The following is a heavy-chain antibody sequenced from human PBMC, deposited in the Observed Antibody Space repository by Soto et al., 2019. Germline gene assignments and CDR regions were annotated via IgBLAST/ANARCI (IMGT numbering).Heavy chain of an antibody. D-gene: IGHD3-9*01. CDR1: DDSINSDKYY. CDR3: ARLEGLATISYYFDF. J-gene: IGHJ4*01. Sequence: QLQLQEAGPGLVKPSETLSLTCSVSDDSINSDKYYCGWIRQPPGKGLELIGSIYYRGNAYYNPSLQPRVTIYLDKSKCQFSLKLNSVTAADSAVYFCARLEGLATISYYFDFWGPGALVTVSS. CDR2: IYYRGNA. V-gene: IGHV4-39*01.